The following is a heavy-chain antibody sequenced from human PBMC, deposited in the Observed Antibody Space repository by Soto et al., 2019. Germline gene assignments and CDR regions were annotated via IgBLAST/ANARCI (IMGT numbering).Heavy chain of an antibody. J-gene: IGHJ6*02. D-gene: IGHD2-21*02. Sequence: GGSLRLSCTASGFTFGDYAMSWVRQAPGKGLEWVGFIRSKAYGGTTEYAASVKGRFTISRDDSKSIAYLQMNSLKTEDTAVYYCTRDDCVWEEDYYYYGMDVWGQGTTVTVSS. CDR1: GFTFGDYA. CDR2: IRSKAYGGTT. CDR3: TRDDCVWEEDYYYYGMDV. V-gene: IGHV3-49*04.